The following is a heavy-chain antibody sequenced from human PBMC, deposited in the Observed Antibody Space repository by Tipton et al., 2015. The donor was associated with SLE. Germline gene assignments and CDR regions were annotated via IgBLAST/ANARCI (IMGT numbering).Heavy chain of an antibody. V-gene: IGHV3-64*04. CDR1: GFTFSSYA. CDR3: ARDHYYGSGSYYILGWFDP. J-gene: IGHJ5*02. D-gene: IGHD3-10*01. CDR2: ISSNGGST. Sequence: SLRLSCSASGFTFSSYAMHWVRQAPGKGLEYVSAISSNGGSTYYADSVKGRFTISRDNAKNSLYLQMNSLRAEDAAVYYCARDHYYGSGSYYILGWFDPWGQGTLVTVSS.